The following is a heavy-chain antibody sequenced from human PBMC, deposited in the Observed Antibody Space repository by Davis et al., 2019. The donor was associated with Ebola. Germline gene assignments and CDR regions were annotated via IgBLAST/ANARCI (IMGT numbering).Heavy chain of an antibody. D-gene: IGHD6-13*01. V-gene: IGHV3-74*03. CDR2: LKSDGST. Sequence: GESLKISCAASGFTFSSYWLHWVRQVPGKGLVWVSRLKSDGSTAYAEVVQGRFTISRDNAKNTVYVQMNSLRAEDTAVYYCARSGEQQLYFDYWGQGTLVTVSS. CDR3: ARSGEQQLYFDY. J-gene: IGHJ4*02. CDR1: GFTFSSYW.